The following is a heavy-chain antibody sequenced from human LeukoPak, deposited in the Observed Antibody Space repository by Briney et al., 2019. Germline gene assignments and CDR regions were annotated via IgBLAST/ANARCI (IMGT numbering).Heavy chain of an antibody. V-gene: IGHV3-23*01. D-gene: IGHD2-21*01. J-gene: IGHJ6*02. CDR1: GFTFSNYW. CDR2: ISGSGGST. Sequence: GGSLRLSCAASGFTFSNYWMTWVRQAPGKGLEWVSAISGSGGSTYYADSVKGRFTISRDNSKNTLYLQMNSLRAEDTAVYYCAKEDGVNYYYYYGMDVWGQGTTVTVSS. CDR3: AKEDGVNYYYYYGMDV.